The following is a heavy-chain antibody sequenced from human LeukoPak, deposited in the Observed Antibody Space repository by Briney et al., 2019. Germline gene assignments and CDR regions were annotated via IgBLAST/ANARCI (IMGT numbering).Heavy chain of an antibody. CDR2: IYNSGNT. Sequence: SETLSLTCTVSGGSISSYYWSWIRQTPGKGLEWIGYIYNSGNTNYNPSLKSRVTISVDTSRNQFSLKLSSVTAADTAVYYCARRHCSSTSCYRYYMDVWGKGTTVTVSS. CDR3: ARRHCSSTSCYRYYMDV. D-gene: IGHD2-2*01. CDR1: GGSISSYY. J-gene: IGHJ6*03. V-gene: IGHV4-59*12.